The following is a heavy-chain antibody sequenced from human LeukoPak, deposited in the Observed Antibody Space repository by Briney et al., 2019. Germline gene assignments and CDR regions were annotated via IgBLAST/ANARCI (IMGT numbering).Heavy chain of an antibody. J-gene: IGHJ4*02. V-gene: IGHV3-49*04. Sequence: PGRSLRLSCTASGFTFGDYAMSWVRQAPGKGREWVGFIRSKAYGGTTEYAASVKGRFTISRDDSKSIAYLQMNSLKTEDTAVYYCTRVGSITIFGVVNTGPDYWGQGTLVTVSS. CDR1: GFTFGDYA. D-gene: IGHD3-3*01. CDR2: IRSKAYGGTT. CDR3: TRVGSITIFGVVNTGPDY.